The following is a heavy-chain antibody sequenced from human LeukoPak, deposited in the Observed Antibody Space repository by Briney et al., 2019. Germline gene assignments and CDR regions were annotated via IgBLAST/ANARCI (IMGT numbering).Heavy chain of an antibody. CDR2: IIPIVGTA. J-gene: IGHJ5*02. CDR1: AGTVSSYA. CDR3: ASQPFRGFQPREFNWFDP. Sequence: ASVKVSCKPSAGTVSSYAISWVRQAHGQGLEWMGGIIPIVGTANYEQKFQGRVTITTDESTSTAYMELSSLRSEDTAVYYCASQPFRGFQPREFNWFDPWGQGTLVTVSS. V-gene: IGHV1-69*05.